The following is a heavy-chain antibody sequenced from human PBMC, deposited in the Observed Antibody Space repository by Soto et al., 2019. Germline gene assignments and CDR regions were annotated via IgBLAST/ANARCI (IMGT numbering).Heavy chain of an antibody. Sequence: PAETLSLTCAVSGGSSSSINLWSWVRQPPGKGLEWIGQIYHSGSTNYNPSLKSLVTMSVDTSKNQFSLKLSSVTAADTAVYYCPRGGGSSSWPRARDDDYGMDVWGQGTTVTVSS. J-gene: IGHJ6*02. CDR3: PRGGGSSSWPRARDDDYGMDV. V-gene: IGHV4-4*02. D-gene: IGHD6-13*01. CDR1: GGSSSSINL. CDR2: IYHSGST.